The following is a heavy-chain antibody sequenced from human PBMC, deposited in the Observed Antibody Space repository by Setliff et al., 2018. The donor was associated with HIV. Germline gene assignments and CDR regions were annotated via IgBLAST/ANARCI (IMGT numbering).Heavy chain of an antibody. CDR2: LHYRGSP. Sequence: SETRSLTCTVSGDSFNNYHWSWIRQPPGEGLQFLGFLHYRGSPIYNPSLKSRVKISVDTSKNQFSLNLTSVTAADTAVYYCARSVARDYWYFGHWGRGTLVTVSS. CDR3: ARSVARDYWYFGH. CDR1: GDSFNNYH. V-gene: IGHV4-59*01. D-gene: IGHD6-6*01. J-gene: IGHJ2*01.